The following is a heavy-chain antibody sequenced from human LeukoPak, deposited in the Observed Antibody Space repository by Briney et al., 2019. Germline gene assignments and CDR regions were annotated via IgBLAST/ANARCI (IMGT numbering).Heavy chain of an antibody. D-gene: IGHD1-20*01. CDR2: ISSSSSYI. Sequence: GGSLTHSSAASGFTFPSSVVHCVRQAPGKGLEWVSSISSSSSYIYYADSVKGRFTISRDNAKNSLYLHMNSLRAEDTAVYYCARKVDLTGTPRCSFDPCGPGTLVTGSS. V-gene: IGHV3-21*01. CDR3: ARKVDLTGTPRCSFDP. CDR1: GFTFPSSV. J-gene: IGHJ5*02.